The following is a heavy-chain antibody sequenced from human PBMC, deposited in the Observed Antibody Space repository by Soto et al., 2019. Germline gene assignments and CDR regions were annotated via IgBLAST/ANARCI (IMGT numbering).Heavy chain of an antibody. V-gene: IGHV3-30-3*01. CDR2: ISYDGSDK. J-gene: IGHJ4*02. D-gene: IGHD3-10*01. CDR3: ARPLWFGELLFARPCDY. CDR1: GFTFSSYP. Sequence: GGSLRLSCAASGFTFSSYPLHWVRQAPGKGLEWVALISYDGSDKYYADSVKGRFNISRDNSKNILHLQMNSLRREDTAVYYCARPLWFGELLFARPCDYWGQGTLVTVSS.